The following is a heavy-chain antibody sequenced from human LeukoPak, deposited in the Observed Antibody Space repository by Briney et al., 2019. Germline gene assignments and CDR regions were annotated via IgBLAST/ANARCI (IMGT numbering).Heavy chain of an antibody. CDR1: GFTFSSYW. CDR3: ARGGYSYGSTPQY. Sequence: GGSLRLSCAASGFTFSSYWMHWVRQAPGKGLVWVSRINSDGSSTSYADSVKGRFTISRDNAKNTLYLQMNSLRAEDAAVYYCARGGYSYGSTPQYWGQGTLVTVSS. J-gene: IGHJ4*02. D-gene: IGHD5-18*01. CDR2: INSDGSST. V-gene: IGHV3-74*01.